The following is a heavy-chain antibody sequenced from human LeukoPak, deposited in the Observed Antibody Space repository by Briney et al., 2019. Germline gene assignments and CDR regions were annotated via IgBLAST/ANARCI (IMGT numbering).Heavy chain of an antibody. Sequence: ASVKVSCKASGYTFTSYGISWVRQAPGQGLEWMGWISAYNGNTNYAQKLQGRVTMTTDTSTSTAYMELRSLRSDDTAVYYCARGHIVVVTADNYYYGMDVWGQGTLVTVSS. J-gene: IGHJ6*02. CDR2: ISAYNGNT. V-gene: IGHV1-18*01. CDR3: ARGHIVVVTADNYYYGMDV. CDR1: GYTFTSYG. D-gene: IGHD2-21*02.